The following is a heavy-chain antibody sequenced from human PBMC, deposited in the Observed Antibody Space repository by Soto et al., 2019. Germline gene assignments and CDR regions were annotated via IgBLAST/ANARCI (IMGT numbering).Heavy chain of an antibody. Sequence: SETLSLTCTVSGGSISSYYWSWIRQPPGKGLEWIGYIYYSGSTNYNPSLKSRVTISVDTSKNQFSLKLSSVTAADTAVYYCASVSSSVVVPAIFDYWGQGILVTVSS. CDR3: ASVSSSVVVPAIFDY. J-gene: IGHJ4*02. CDR1: GGSISSYY. D-gene: IGHD2-21*02. V-gene: IGHV4-59*01. CDR2: IYYSGST.